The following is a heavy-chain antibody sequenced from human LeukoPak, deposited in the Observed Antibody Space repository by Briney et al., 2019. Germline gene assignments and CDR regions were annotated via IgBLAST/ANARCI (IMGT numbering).Heavy chain of an antibody. J-gene: IGHJ1*01. CDR2: ISSSSRYI. CDR1: GFTFSSYS. D-gene: IGHD2-2*01. Sequence: GGSLRLSCAASGFTFSSYSMNWVRRAPGKGLEWVSSISSSSRYIYYADSVKGRFTISRDDAKNSLFLQMNSLRVEDTAVYYCARDLSTSSTAYFQHWGQGTLVTVSS. CDR3: ARDLSTSSTAYFQH. V-gene: IGHV3-21*01.